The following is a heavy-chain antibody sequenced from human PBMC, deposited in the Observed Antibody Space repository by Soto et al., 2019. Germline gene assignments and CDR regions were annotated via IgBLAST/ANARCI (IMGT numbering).Heavy chain of an antibody. CDR3: AREFSDYYDSSGYYLY. V-gene: IGHV1-46*01. D-gene: IGHD3-22*01. Sequence: GASVKVSCKASGYTFTSYYMHWVRQDPGQGLEWMGIINPSGGSTSYAQKFQGRVTMTRDTSTSTVYMELSSLRSEDTAVYYCAREFSDYYDSSGYYLYWGQGTLVTVSS. CDR2: INPSGGST. CDR1: GYTFTSYY. J-gene: IGHJ4*02.